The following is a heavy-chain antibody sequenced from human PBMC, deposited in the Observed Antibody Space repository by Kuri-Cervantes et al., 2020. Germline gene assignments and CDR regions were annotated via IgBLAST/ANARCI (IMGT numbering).Heavy chain of an antibody. V-gene: IGHV4-61*02. D-gene: IGHD3-22*01. CDR1: GGSISSGSYY. J-gene: IGHJ5*02. CDR3: ARDWGYYDSSGYYYGTTDNWFDP. CDR2: IYTSGST. Sequence: SETLSLTCTVSGGSISSGSYYWSWIRQPAGKGLEWIGRIYTSGSTNYNPSLKSRVTMSVDTSKNQFSLKLSSVTAADTAVYYCARDWGYYDSSGYYYGTTDNWFDPWGQGTLVTVSS.